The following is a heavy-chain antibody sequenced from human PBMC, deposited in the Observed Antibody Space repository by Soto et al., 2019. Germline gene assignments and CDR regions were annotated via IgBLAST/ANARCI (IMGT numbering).Heavy chain of an antibody. CDR3: ARQDGPRRDNWFDP. CDR2: IYYSGST. J-gene: IGHJ5*02. V-gene: IGHV4-59*08. D-gene: IGHD6-6*01. CDR1: GGSVSSYY. Sequence: QVQLQESGPGLVKPSETLSLTCTVSGGSVSSYYWSWIRQPPGKRLEWIGYIYYSGSTNYNPSLKSRVTISVDTSKNQFSLKLSSVTAADTAVYYCARQDGPRRDNWFDPWGQGTLVTVSS.